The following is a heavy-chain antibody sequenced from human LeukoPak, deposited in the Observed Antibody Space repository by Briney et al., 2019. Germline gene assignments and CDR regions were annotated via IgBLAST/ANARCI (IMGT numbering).Heavy chain of an antibody. Sequence: GGSLRLSCAASGFTLSNYSMNWVRQAPGKGLEWVSSISSSSSYIYYADSVRGRFTVSRDNAKNSLYLQMNSLRAEDTAVYYCARVGRYSSSSGGLDYWGRGNLVTVSS. CDR1: GFTLSNYS. V-gene: IGHV3-21*01. CDR2: ISSSSSYI. J-gene: IGHJ4*02. CDR3: ARVGRYSSSSGGLDY. D-gene: IGHD6-6*01.